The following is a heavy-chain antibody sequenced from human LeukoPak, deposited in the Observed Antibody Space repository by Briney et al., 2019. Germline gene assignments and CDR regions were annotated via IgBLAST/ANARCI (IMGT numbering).Heavy chain of an antibody. D-gene: IGHD3-10*01. Sequence: SETLSLTCTVSGDSISSSSYYWGWIRQPPGKGLEWIGNIYYSGNTYYNPSLKSRVTISVDTSKNQFSLKLSSVTAADTAVYYCASQRGSGSPHYYYYGMDVWGQGTTVTVSS. J-gene: IGHJ6*02. CDR3: ASQRGSGSPHYYYYGMDV. CDR2: IYYSGNT. CDR1: GDSISSSSYY. V-gene: IGHV4-39*01.